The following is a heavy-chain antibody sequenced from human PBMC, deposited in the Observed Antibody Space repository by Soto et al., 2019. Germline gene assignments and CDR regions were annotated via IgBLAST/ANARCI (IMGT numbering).Heavy chain of an antibody. CDR3: ARHVVVPSTTQFYYFGMDV. CDR1: GASISASNW. D-gene: IGHD1-26*01. V-gene: IGHV4-4*02. J-gene: IGHJ6*02. CDR2: IYHSGST. Sequence: PSETLSLTCAVSGASISASNWWSWVRQPPGKGLEWIGEIYHSGSTNSNPSLKSRVTISIGKSKNQFSLKLSSVTAADTAVYYCARHVVVPSTTQFYYFGMDVWGQGTTVTVSS.